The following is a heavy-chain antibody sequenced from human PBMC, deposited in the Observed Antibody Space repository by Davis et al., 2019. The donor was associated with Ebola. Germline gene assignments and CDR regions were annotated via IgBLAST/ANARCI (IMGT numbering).Heavy chain of an antibody. CDR2: IIPIFGTA. V-gene: IGHV1-69*13. CDR1: GYTFTSYG. CDR3: ARGAFYTVVTEYYFDY. D-gene: IGHD4-23*01. Sequence: SVKVSCKASGYTFTSYGISWVRQAPGQGLEWMGGIIPIFGTANYAQKFQGRVTITADESTSTAYMELSSLRSEDTAVYYCARGAFYTVVTEYYFDYWGQGTLVTVSS. J-gene: IGHJ4*02.